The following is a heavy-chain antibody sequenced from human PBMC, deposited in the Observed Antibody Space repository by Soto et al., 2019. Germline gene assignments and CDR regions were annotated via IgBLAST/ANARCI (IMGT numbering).Heavy chain of an antibody. CDR1: GFTFSNYV. J-gene: IGHJ6*02. Sequence: GGSLRLSCAASGFTFSNYVMHWVRQAPGKGLEWVAVIWYDGSNKYYAGSVKGRFTISRDNSKNTLYLQMNSLRAEDTAVYYCARTMVRGVIITPGYGMDVWGQGTTVTVSS. CDR3: ARTMVRGVIITPGYGMDV. CDR2: IWYDGSNK. V-gene: IGHV3-33*01. D-gene: IGHD3-10*01.